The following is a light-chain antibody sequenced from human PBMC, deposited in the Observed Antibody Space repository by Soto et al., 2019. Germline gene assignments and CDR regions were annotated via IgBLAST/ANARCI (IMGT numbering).Light chain of an antibody. J-gene: IGKJ1*01. CDR3: QQSPVT. V-gene: IGKV3-20*01. CDR1: QSVSSYY. CDR2: GAS. Sequence: EIVLTQSPGNLSLSPGERATLSCRASQSVSSYYLAWYQQKPGRAPRLLIYGASTRATGIPDRFSGSGSGTDFTLTITRLEPEDCALYYCQQSPVTFGQGTKVDIK.